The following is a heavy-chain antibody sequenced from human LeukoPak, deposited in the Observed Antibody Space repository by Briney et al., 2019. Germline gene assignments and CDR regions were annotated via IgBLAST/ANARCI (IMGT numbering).Heavy chain of an antibody. CDR3: ARYTVTTLDNWFDP. D-gene: IGHD4-17*01. V-gene: IGHV4-31*11. CDR2: IYYSGST. J-gene: IGHJ5*02. Sequence: PSETLSLTCAVSGGSISSGGYYWSWIRQHPGKGLEWIGYIYYSGSTYYNPSLKSRVTISVDTSKNQFSLKLSSVTAADTAVYYCARYTVTTLDNWFDPWGQGTLVTVSS. CDR1: GGSISSGGYY.